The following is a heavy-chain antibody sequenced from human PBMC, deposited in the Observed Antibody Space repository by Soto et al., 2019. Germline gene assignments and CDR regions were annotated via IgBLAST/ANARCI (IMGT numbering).Heavy chain of an antibody. Sequence: PSETLSLTCTVSGGSISSYYCNWIRQPPGKGLEWIGYIYSSGSTNYNPALKSRVTISLDTSKSQFSLRLSSVTAADTAVYYCARAIGVVTPTFDYWGQGTLVTVSS. V-gene: IGHV4-59*01. CDR2: IYSSGST. J-gene: IGHJ4*02. CDR1: GGSISSYY. CDR3: ARAIGVVTPTFDY. D-gene: IGHD3-3*01.